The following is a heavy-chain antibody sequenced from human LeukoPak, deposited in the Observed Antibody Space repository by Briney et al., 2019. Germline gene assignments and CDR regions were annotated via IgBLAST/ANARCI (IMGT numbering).Heavy chain of an antibody. J-gene: IGHJ3*02. CDR1: GFIFSDYA. CDR3: GRVGGRSKAAKGDAFDI. Sequence: GGSLRLSCAASGFIFSDYAMSWVRQAPGKGLEWISGISGSGSATYYADSVKGRFIISRDNSKNTLYLQMSSLRAEDTAVYYCGRVGGRSKAAKGDAFDIWGQGTMVTVSS. D-gene: IGHD6-6*01. V-gene: IGHV3-23*01. CDR2: ISGSGSAT.